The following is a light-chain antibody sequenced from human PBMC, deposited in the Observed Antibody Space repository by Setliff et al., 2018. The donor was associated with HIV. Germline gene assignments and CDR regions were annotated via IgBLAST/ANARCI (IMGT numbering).Light chain of an antibody. CDR2: TNN. CDR3: AAWDDSLNGPV. CDR1: SSNIGSNT. V-gene: IGLV1-44*01. Sequence: VLTQPPSASGTPGQRVTFSCSGSSSNIGSNTVNWYQQLPGTAPKLLIYTNNQRPSGVPDRFSGSKSGTSASLAISGLQSEDEADYYCAAWDDSLNGPVFGGGTKVTVL. J-gene: IGLJ2*01.